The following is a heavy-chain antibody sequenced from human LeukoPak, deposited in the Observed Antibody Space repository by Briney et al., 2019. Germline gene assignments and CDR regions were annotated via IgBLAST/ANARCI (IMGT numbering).Heavy chain of an antibody. V-gene: IGHV3-64*01. CDR3: ARVGSGYYTDY. J-gene: IGHJ4*02. Sequence: GGSLRLSCAASGFTFSSYAMYWVRQAPGKGLEYVSAISSDGGSTYYANSVKGRFTISRDNSKNTLYLQMGSLRAEDMTVYYCARVGSGYYTDYWGQGTLVTVSS. CDR1: GFTFSSYA. D-gene: IGHD3-3*01. CDR2: ISSDGGST.